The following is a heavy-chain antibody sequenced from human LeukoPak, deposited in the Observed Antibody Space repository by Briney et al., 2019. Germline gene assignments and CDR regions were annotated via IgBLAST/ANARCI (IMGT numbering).Heavy chain of an antibody. Sequence: PGGSLRLSCAASGFTFRDYFMSWIRQAPGKGLEWVAYTNTAGNTIYYADSMKGRFTISRDNAKNSLYLQMNTLRAEDTAVYYCARATYDSSAVDAIDIWGQGTMVTVSP. V-gene: IGHV3-11*01. CDR1: GFTFRDYF. D-gene: IGHD3-22*01. CDR3: ARATYDSSAVDAIDI. J-gene: IGHJ3*02. CDR2: TNTAGNTI.